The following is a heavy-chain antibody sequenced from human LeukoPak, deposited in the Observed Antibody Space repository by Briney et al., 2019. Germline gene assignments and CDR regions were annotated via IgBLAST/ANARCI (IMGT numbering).Heavy chain of an antibody. J-gene: IGHJ4*02. V-gene: IGHV5-51*01. CDR1: GYSFTSYW. Sequence: GESLKISCKGSGYSFTSYWIGWVRQMPGKGLEWMGIIYPGDSDTRYSPSFQGQVTISADKSISPAYLQWSSLKASDTAMYYCARHIPAYSSGWYYFDYWGQGTLVTVSS. CDR2: IYPGDSDT. CDR3: ARHIPAYSSGWYYFDY. D-gene: IGHD6-19*01.